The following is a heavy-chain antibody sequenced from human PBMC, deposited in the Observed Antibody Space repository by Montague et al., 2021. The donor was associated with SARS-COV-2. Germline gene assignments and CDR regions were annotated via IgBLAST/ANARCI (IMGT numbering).Heavy chain of an antibody. CDR1: GFTFSSYS. CDR2: ISSNRSNI. J-gene: IGHJ4*02. Sequence: SLRLSCAASGFTFSSYSMNWVRQAPRKGLEWVASISSNRSNIYYADSVKGRFTISRDNAKNSLYLQMNSLRAEDTAVYYCARDFVVPWGHWGQGTLVAVSS. V-gene: IGHV3-21*01. D-gene: IGHD7-27*01. CDR3: ARDFVVPWGH.